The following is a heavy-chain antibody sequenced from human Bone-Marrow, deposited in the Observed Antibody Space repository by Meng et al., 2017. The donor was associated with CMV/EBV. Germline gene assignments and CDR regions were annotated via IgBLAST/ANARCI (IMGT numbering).Heavy chain of an antibody. CDR1: GFTFSSYS. J-gene: IGHJ4*02. CDR2: ISSSGSYI. D-gene: IGHD5-18*01. V-gene: IGHV3-21*01. CDR3: ARTLDTTVGGWNFGY. Sequence: GESLKISCAASGFTFSSYSMNWVRQAPGKGLEWVSYISSSGSYISYADSLKGRLTISRDNAKNSLYLQMNSLRAEDTAVYYCARTLDTTVGGWNFGYWGQGTLVTVSS.